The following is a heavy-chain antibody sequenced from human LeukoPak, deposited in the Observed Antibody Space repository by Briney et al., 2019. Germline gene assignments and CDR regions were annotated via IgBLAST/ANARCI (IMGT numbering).Heavy chain of an antibody. CDR1: GFSFSNHG. Sequence: GGSLRLSCAASGFSFSNHGIHWVRQAPGKGLEWVSLIWYDGSNKYYADSVKGRFTISRDDSKNTVYLQMNSLRAEDTAVYYCARGRIAAAGLGDYWGQGTLVTVSS. CDR2: IWYDGSNK. D-gene: IGHD6-13*01. J-gene: IGHJ4*02. CDR3: ARGRIAAAGLGDY. V-gene: IGHV3-33*01.